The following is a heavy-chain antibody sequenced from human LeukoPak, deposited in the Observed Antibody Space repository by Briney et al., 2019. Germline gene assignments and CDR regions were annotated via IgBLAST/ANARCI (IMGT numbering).Heavy chain of an antibody. J-gene: IGHJ6*02. V-gene: IGHV4-34*01. CDR1: GGSFSGYY. CDR3: ARGPTNQGYYYYYYGMDV. Sequence: PSETPSLTCAVYGGSFSGYYWSWIRQPPGKGLEWIGEINHSGSTNYNPSLKSRVTISVDTSKNQFSLKLSSVTAADTAVYYCARGPTNQGYYYYYYGMDVWGQGTTVTVSS. CDR2: INHSGST. D-gene: IGHD1-14*01.